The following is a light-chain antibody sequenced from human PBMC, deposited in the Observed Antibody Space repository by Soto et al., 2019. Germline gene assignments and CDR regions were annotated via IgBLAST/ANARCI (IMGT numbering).Light chain of an antibody. CDR2: EVN. CDR1: SSNVGSYTL. Sequence: QSALTQPASVSGSPGQSITISCTGTSSNVGSYTLVSWYQQHPGKAPKLMIFEVNKRPSGVSNRFSGSKSGNTASLTISGLKVEDEADYYCCSSVCSPTYGFGTGTKVTVL. V-gene: IGLV2-23*02. CDR3: CSSVCSPTYG. J-gene: IGLJ1*01.